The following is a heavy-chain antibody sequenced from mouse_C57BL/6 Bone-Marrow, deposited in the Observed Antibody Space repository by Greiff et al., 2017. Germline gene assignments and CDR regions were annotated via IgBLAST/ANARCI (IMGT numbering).Heavy chain of an antibody. CDR1: GYTFTSYW. CDR3: ARESYLGYFDV. D-gene: IGHD1-1*01. CDR2: IDPSDSYT. J-gene: IGHJ1*03. V-gene: IGHV1-69*01. Sequence: QVQLQQPGAELVMPGASVKLSCKASGYTFTSYWMHWVKQRPGQGLEWLGEIDPSDSYTNYNQKFKGKSTLTVDKSSSPAYMQLSSLTSEDSAVYYCARESYLGYFDVWGTGTTGTVSS.